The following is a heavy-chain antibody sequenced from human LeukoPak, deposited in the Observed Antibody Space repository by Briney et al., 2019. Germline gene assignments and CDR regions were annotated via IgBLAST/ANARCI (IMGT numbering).Heavy chain of an antibody. V-gene: IGHV4-31*03. CDR3: ARDRRYYYDSSGYYCVGWYFDL. J-gene: IGHJ2*01. D-gene: IGHD3-22*01. Sequence: SETLSLTCTVSGGSISSGGYYWSWIRQHPGKGLEWIGYIYYSGSTYYNPSLKSRVTISVDTSKNQFSLKLSSVTAADTAVYYCARDRRYYYDSSGYYCVGWYFDLWGRGTLVTVSS. CDR2: IYYSGST. CDR1: GGSISSGGYY.